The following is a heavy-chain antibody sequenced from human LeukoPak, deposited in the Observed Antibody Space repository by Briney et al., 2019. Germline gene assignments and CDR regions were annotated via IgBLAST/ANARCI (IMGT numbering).Heavy chain of an antibody. J-gene: IGHJ4*02. Sequence: GGSLRLSCAASGFTFSRYTMNWVRQAPGKGLEWVSSISGSSTYIYYADSVKGRFTISRDNAKNSLFLQMNSLRAEDTAVYYCARRAGDYSHPYDYWGQGTLVTVSS. CDR1: GFTFSRYT. V-gene: IGHV3-21*01. CDR2: ISGSSTYI. D-gene: IGHD3-22*01. CDR3: ARRAGDYSHPYDY.